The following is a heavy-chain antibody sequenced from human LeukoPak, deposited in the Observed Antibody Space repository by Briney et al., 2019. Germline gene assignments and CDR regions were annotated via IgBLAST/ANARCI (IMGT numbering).Heavy chain of an antibody. D-gene: IGHD5-18*01. CDR2: IFYSGTT. J-gene: IGHJ6*02. CDR1: GGSISSDY. CDR3: ARHVTYYGMAV. Sequence: SETLSLTCTVSGGSISSDYWSWIRQPPGKGLEWIGYIFYSGTTSYNPSLQSRVTISVDTSKNQFSLKLSSVTVADTAVYYCARHVTYYGMAVWGQGTTVTVSS. V-gene: IGHV4-59*08.